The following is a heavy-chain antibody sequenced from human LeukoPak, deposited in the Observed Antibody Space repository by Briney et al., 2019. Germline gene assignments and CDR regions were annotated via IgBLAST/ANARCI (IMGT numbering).Heavy chain of an antibody. V-gene: IGHV3-23*01. D-gene: IGHD2-15*01. J-gene: IGHJ4*02. CDR2: ISGSGGST. Sequence: GRSLRLSCAASGFTSSSYAMSWVRQAPGKGLEWVSAISGSGGSTYYADSVKGRFTISRDNSKHTLHLQMNSLRAEDTAVYYCAKDDRKVVAATAEDYWGQGTLVTVSS. CDR3: AKDDRKVVAATAEDY. CDR1: GFTSSSYA.